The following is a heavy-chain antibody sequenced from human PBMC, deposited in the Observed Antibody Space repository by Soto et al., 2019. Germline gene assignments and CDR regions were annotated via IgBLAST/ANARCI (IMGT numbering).Heavy chain of an antibody. CDR1: GGTFSSYA. J-gene: IGHJ5*02. CDR2: IIPIFGTA. V-gene: IGHV1-69*01. Sequence: QVQLVQSGAEVKKPGSSVKVSCKASGGTFSSYAISWVRQAPGQGLEWMGGIIPIFGTANDAQKFQGRVTITADESTSTAYMELSSLRSEDTAVYYCARAGRSGWYRSWFDPWGQGTLVTVSS. CDR3: ARAGRSGWYRSWFDP. D-gene: IGHD6-19*01.